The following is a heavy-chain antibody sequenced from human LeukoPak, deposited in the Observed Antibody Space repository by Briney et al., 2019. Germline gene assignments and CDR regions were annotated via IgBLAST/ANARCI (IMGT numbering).Heavy chain of an antibody. CDR2: IIPILGIA. Sequence: ASVKVSCKPSGGTFSSYAISWVRQAPGQGLEWMGRIIPILGIANYAQKFQGRVTITADKSTSTAYMELSSLRSEDTAVYYCARETTVVTLNWFDPWGQGTLVTVSS. V-gene: IGHV1-69*04. CDR3: ARETTVVTLNWFDP. D-gene: IGHD4-23*01. J-gene: IGHJ5*02. CDR1: GGTFSSYA.